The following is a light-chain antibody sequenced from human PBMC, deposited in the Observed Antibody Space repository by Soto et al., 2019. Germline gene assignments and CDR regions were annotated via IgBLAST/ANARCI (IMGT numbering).Light chain of an antibody. CDR2: EVN. CDR3: CSYAGNYV. J-gene: IGLJ1*01. Sequence: QSVLTQPASVSGSPGQSITISCTGTSSDVGSYNLVSWYQQHPGKAPKLMIYEVNKRPSGVSDRFSGSKSGNTASQTISGLQAEDEADYYCCSYAGNYVFGTGTKLTVL. V-gene: IGLV2-23*02. CDR1: SSDVGSYNL.